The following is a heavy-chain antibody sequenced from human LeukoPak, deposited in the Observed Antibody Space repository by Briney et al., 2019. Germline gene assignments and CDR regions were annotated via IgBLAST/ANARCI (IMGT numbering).Heavy chain of an antibody. J-gene: IGHJ4*02. CDR1: GFTFSSYE. D-gene: IGHD6-13*01. CDR3: ARDGSYSSSWYFDY. Sequence: GGSLRLSCPASGFTFSSYEMNWVRQAPGKGLEWVSYISSSGSTKYYADSVKGRFTISRDNAKNSLDLQMNSLRAEDTAVYYCARDGSYSSSWYFDYWGQGTLVTVSS. V-gene: IGHV3-48*03. CDR2: ISSSGSTK.